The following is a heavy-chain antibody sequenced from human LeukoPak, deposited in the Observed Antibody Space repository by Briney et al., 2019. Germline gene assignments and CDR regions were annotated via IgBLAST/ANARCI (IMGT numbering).Heavy chain of an antibody. Sequence: GGSLRLSCAASGFTFSSYGMHWVRQAPGKGLEWVAVIWYDGSNKYYADSVKGRFTISRDNSKNTLYLQMNSLRAEDTPVYYCARARGIAVAGDWGQGTLVTVSS. CDR3: ARARGIAVAGD. V-gene: IGHV3-33*01. CDR1: GFTFSSYG. J-gene: IGHJ4*02. D-gene: IGHD6-19*01. CDR2: IWYDGSNK.